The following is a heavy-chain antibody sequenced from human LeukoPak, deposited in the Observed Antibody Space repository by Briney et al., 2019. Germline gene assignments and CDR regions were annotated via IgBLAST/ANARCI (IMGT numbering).Heavy chain of an antibody. J-gene: IGHJ5*02. V-gene: IGHV1-18*04. D-gene: IGHD3-10*01. CDR3: ARVEVWFGELLYGWFDP. CDR1: GYTFTSYG. Sequence: GASVKVSCKASGYTFTSYGISWVRQAPGQGLEWMGWISAYNGNTNYAQELQGRVTMTTDTSTSTAYMELRSLRSDDTAVYYCARVEVWFGELLYGWFDPWGQGTLVTVSS. CDR2: ISAYNGNT.